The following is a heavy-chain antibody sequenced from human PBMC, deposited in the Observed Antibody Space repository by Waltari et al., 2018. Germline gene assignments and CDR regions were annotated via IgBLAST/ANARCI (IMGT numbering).Heavy chain of an antibody. J-gene: IGHJ6*02. Sequence: QVQLVESGGGVVQPGRSLRLSCAASGFTFSSYGMHWVRQAPGKGLEWVAVISYDGSNKYYADSVKGRFTISRDNAKNSLYLQMNSLRAEDTAVYYCARPPLYYGMDVWGQGTTVTVSS. CDR1: GFTFSSYG. CDR2: ISYDGSNK. CDR3: ARPPLYYGMDV. V-gene: IGHV3-30*03.